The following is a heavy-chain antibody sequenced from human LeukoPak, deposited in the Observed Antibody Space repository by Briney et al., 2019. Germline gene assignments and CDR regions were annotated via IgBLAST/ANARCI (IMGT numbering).Heavy chain of an antibody. J-gene: IGHJ5*02. Sequence: PSETLCLTCAVSGGSISSYYWSWIRQPAGKGLEWIGRIYTSGSTNYNPSLKSRVTMSVDTSKNQFSLKLSSVTAADTAVYYCARDYGDFTQNWFDPWGQGTLVTVSS. CDR3: ARDYGDFTQNWFDP. CDR1: GGSISSYY. V-gene: IGHV4-4*07. CDR2: IYTSGST. D-gene: IGHD4-17*01.